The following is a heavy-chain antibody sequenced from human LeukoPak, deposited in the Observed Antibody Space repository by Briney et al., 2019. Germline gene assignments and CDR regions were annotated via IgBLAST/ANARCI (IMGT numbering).Heavy chain of an antibody. J-gene: IGHJ4*02. V-gene: IGHV3-23*01. Sequence: PGGSLRLSCAASGFTFSSYAMNWVRQAPGKGLEWVSTINGRDGGTYHADSVKGRFTISRDNSNNTLFLQMNILRADDTALYYCAKALTNYGRFEHWGQGTQVTVSS. CDR3: AKALTNYGRFEH. CDR1: GFTFSSYA. D-gene: IGHD1-7*01. CDR2: INGRDGGT.